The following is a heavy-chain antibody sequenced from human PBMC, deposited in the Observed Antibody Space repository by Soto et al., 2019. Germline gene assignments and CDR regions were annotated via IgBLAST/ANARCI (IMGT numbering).Heavy chain of an antibody. CDR3: ARDRAVSSSSWYYFDY. CDR2: ISAYNGNT. D-gene: IGHD6-13*01. J-gene: IGHJ4*02. CDR1: GYTFTSYG. V-gene: IGHV1-18*01. Sequence: GASVKVSCKASGYTFTSYGISWVRQAPGQGLEWMGWISAYNGNTNYAQKLQGRVTMTTDTSTSTAYMELRSLRSDDTAVYYCARDRAVSSSSWYYFDYWGQGTLVTVSS.